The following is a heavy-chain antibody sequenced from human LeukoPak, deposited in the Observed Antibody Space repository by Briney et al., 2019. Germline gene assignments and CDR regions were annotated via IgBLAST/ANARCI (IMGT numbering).Heavy chain of an antibody. D-gene: IGHD6-13*01. V-gene: IGHV3-30*18. J-gene: IGHJ4*02. CDR2: ISYDGSNK. CDR3: AKGPGSSSWYYYFDY. Sequence: PGGSLRLSCAASGFTFSSYGMHWVRQAPGKGLEWVAVISYDGSNKYYADSVKGRFTISGDNSKNTLYLQMNSLRAEDTAVYYCAKGPGSSSWYYYFDYWGQGTLVTVSS. CDR1: GFTFSSYG.